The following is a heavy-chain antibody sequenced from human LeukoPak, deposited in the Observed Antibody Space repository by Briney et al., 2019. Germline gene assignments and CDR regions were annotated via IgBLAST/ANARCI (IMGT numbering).Heavy chain of an antibody. D-gene: IGHD3-3*01. J-gene: IGHJ4*02. V-gene: IGHV4-59*11. Sequence: SETLSLTCNVSGESISSHYWSWTRQSPGKGLEWIGYITNSGTTKFNPSLKSRVTMSVDTSKNQFSLKLSSVTAADTAVYYCARYDFNKFFDYWGQGTLVTVSS. CDR2: ITNSGTT. CDR3: ARYDFNKFFDY. CDR1: GESISSHY.